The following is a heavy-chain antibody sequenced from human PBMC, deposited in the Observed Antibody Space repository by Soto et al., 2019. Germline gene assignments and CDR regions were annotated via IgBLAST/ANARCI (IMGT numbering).Heavy chain of an antibody. CDR3: ARDRDTSGWYRSNY. J-gene: IGHJ4*02. Sequence: QVQLVQSGGEVKQPGASMKVSCKTSGYTFSNYGISWVRQAPGQGLEWVGWISGYNGNTKHAQNVQGRVTLTTDTSTSTAYMELRSLTSDDTAVYYCARDRDTSGWYRSNYWGQGTLVSVSS. D-gene: IGHD6-19*01. CDR2: ISGYNGNT. CDR1: GYTFSNYG. V-gene: IGHV1-18*01.